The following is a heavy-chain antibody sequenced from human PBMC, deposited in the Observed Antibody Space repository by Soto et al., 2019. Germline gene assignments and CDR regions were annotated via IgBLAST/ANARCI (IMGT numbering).Heavy chain of an antibody. D-gene: IGHD6-13*01. J-gene: IGHJ4*02. CDR1: GFTFSSYG. V-gene: IGHV3-33*01. Sequence: GGSLRLSCAASGFTFSSYGMHWVRQAPGKGLEWVAVIWYDGSNKYYADSVKGRFTISRDNSKNTLYLQMNSLRAEDTAVYYCARVPIAAAGTPDYWGQGTLVTAPQ. CDR2: IWYDGSNK. CDR3: ARVPIAAAGTPDY.